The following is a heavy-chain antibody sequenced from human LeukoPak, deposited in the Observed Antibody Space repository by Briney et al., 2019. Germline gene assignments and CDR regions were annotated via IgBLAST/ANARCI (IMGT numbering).Heavy chain of an antibody. CDR1: GFTFTGYC. J-gene: IGHJ4*02. CDR3: ARVGSGELHRVFDY. V-gene: IGHV3-7*01. Sequence: QPGGSLRLSCAASGFTFTGYCLTWVRQVPGKGLEWVANIHKAGTDSYYVDSVKGRFTIARDNAKNSLYQQLSSLTVDYTAVYYGARVGSGELHRVFDYWGQGTLVTVSS. CDR2: IHKAGTDS. D-gene: IGHD1-26*01.